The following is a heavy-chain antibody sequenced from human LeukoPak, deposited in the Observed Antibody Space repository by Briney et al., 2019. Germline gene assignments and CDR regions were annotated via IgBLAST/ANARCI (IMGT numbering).Heavy chain of an antibody. D-gene: IGHD3-22*01. J-gene: IGHJ6*02. V-gene: IGHV1-69*13. Sequence: PVKVSCKASGGTFSSYAISWVRQAPGQGFEWMGGIIPIFGTANYAQKFQGRVMITADESTSTAYMELSSLRSEDTAVYYCARSANWYDSNYGMDVWGQGTTVTVSS. CDR2: IIPIFGTA. CDR1: GGTFSSYA. CDR3: ARSANWYDSNYGMDV.